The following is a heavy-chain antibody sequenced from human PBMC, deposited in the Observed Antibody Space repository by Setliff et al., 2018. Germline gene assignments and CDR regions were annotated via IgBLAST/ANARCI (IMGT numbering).Heavy chain of an antibody. CDR1: GGTFSSYA. V-gene: IGHV1-69*10. J-gene: IGHJ2*01. CDR2: IIPILGMA. D-gene: IGHD1-1*01. Sequence: SVKVSCKASGGTFSSYAISWVRQAPGQGLEWMGGIIPILGMANYAQKFQGRVTITADESTSTAYMELSSLRSEDTAVYYCARSVSTGPTPFYWYFDLWGRGTLVTVSS. CDR3: ARSVSTGPTPFYWYFDL.